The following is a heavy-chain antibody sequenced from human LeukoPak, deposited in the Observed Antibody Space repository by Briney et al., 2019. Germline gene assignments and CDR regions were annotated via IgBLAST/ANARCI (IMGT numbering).Heavy chain of an antibody. Sequence: PGGSLRLSCTASGFTFSDYYMNWVRQAPGKGLEWISYIRNSGSATYYADSVEGRFTISRDNAKNSLYLQMNSLRPEDTAMYYCTRGAELSGYPVFQHWGQGALVTVSS. V-gene: IGHV3-11*01. D-gene: IGHD3-22*01. CDR2: IRNSGSAT. CDR3: TRGAELSGYPVFQH. J-gene: IGHJ4*02. CDR1: GFTFSDYY.